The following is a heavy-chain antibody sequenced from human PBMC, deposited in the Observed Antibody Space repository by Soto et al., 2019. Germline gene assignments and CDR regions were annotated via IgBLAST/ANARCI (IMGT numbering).Heavy chain of an antibody. J-gene: IGHJ6*03. V-gene: IGHV6-1*01. Sequence: QTLSRTCDISGDGVSSNSAAWNWIRQTPSRGLEWLGRTYYRSKWYINYAVSVKSRITVNPDTSKNQFSLQLNSVTPEDTAVYYCARGSWDDVTGHYYMDVWGKGTTVTVSS. CDR3: ARGSWDDVTGHYYMDV. D-gene: IGHD1-1*01. CDR2: TYYRSKWYI. CDR1: GDGVSSNSAA.